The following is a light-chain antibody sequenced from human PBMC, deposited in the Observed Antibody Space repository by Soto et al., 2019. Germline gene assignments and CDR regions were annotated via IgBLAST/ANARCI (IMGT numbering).Light chain of an antibody. CDR3: QHYGSSRT. J-gene: IGKJ1*01. Sequence: EIALTQSPGTLSLSPGERATLSCRASQSVSSSYLAWYQQKPGQAPRLLIYGASSRAPGIPDRFSGSGSGTDFTLTFSRLEPKDFAVYYCQHYGSSRTFGQGTKV. CDR1: QSVSSSY. CDR2: GAS. V-gene: IGKV3-20*01.